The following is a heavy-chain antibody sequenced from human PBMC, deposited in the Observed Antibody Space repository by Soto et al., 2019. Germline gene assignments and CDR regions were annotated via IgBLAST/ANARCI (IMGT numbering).Heavy chain of an antibody. CDR1: GGSISSYY. D-gene: IGHD3-9*01. Sequence: SETLSLTCTVSGGSISSYYWSWIRQPPGKGLEWIGYIYYSGSTNYNPSLKSRVTISVDTSKNQFSLKLSSVTAADTAVYYCARADYDILTGYYHDAFDIWGQGTMVTVSS. V-gene: IGHV4-59*08. CDR2: IYYSGST. J-gene: IGHJ3*02. CDR3: ARADYDILTGYYHDAFDI.